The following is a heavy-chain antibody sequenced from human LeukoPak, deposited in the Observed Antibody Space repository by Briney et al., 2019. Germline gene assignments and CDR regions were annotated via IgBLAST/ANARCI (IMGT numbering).Heavy chain of an antibody. CDR3: ARAGANWGYYFDY. Sequence: SETLSLTCTVSGGSISSYYWSSIRQPPGKGLEWIGYMYYSGSTNYNPSLKSRVTISVDTSKNQFSLKLSSVTAADTAVYYCARAGANWGYYFDYWGQGTLVTVSS. D-gene: IGHD7-27*01. CDR2: MYYSGST. V-gene: IGHV4-59*01. CDR1: GGSISSYY. J-gene: IGHJ4*02.